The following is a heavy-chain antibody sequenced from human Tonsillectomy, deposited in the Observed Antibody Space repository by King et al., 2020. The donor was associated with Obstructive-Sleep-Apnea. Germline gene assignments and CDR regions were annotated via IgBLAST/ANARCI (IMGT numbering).Heavy chain of an antibody. V-gene: IGHV3-30-3*01. Sequence: VQLVESGGGVVQPGRSLRLSCAASGFTFSSSTIHWVRQAPGKGLQWVAVISYDGSNKYYADSVKGRFTISRDNSKNTLFLQMNSLRPVDTSVYYCARDMEAVVPLRVFDIWGQGTMVTVSS. CDR1: GFTFSSST. CDR3: ARDMEAVVPLRVFDI. CDR2: ISYDGSNK. J-gene: IGHJ3*02. D-gene: IGHD6-19*01.